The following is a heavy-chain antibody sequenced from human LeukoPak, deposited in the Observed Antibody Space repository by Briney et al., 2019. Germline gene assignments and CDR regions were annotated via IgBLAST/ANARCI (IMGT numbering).Heavy chain of an antibody. V-gene: IGHV3-21*01. D-gene: IGHD4-23*01. CDR3: AKPQRRMTTVEPRGAPYYYGMDV. CDR2: ISSSSSYI. Sequence: GGSLRLSCAASGFTFSSYSVNWVRQAPGKGLEWVSSISSSSSYIYYADSVKGRFTISRDNAKNSLYLQMNSLRAEDTAVYYCAKPQRRMTTVEPRGAPYYYGMDVWGQGTTVTVSS. CDR1: GFTFSSYS. J-gene: IGHJ6*02.